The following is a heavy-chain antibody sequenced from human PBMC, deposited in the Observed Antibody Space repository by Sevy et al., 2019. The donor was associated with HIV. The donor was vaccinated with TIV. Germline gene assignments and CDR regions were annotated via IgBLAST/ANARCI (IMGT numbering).Heavy chain of an antibody. CDR3: ARRNDFDI. J-gene: IGHJ3*02. CDR2: VYYTGGT. CDR1: GGSINSDH. V-gene: IGHV4-59*08. Sequence: SETLSLTCTVSGGSINSDHWNWIRQPPGKGLEWIGYVYYTGGTNYNPSLKNRVTISVDRTKNQFSLKLTSVTAADTAMYYCARRNDFDIWGQGTMVPVSS.